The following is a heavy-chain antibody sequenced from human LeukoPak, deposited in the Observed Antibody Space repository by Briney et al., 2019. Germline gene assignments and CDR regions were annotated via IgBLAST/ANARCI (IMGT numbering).Heavy chain of an antibody. Sequence: GASVTVSCKVSGYTLTELSMHWVRQAPGKGLEWMGGFDPEDGETIYAQKFQGRVTMTEDTSTDPAYMELSSLRSEDTAVYYCATDRPYYGSGSYYLTHWGQGILVTVSS. CDR3: ATDRPYYGSGSYYLTH. J-gene: IGHJ4*02. D-gene: IGHD3-10*01. V-gene: IGHV1-24*01. CDR2: FDPEDGET. CDR1: GYTLTELS.